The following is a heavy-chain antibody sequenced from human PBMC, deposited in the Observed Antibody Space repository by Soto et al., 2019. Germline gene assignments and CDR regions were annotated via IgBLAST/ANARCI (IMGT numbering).Heavy chain of an antibody. J-gene: IGHJ6*03. V-gene: IGHV4-59*01. CDR3: AREGEGSGYYYMDV. CDR1: GGSISSYY. CDR2: IYYSGST. Sequence: SETLSLTCTVSGGSISSYYWSWIRQPPGKGLEWIGYIYYSGSTNYNPSLKSRFTISVDTSKNQFSLKLSSVTAADTAVYYCAREGEGSGYYYMDVWGKGTTVTVSS. D-gene: IGHD3-10*01.